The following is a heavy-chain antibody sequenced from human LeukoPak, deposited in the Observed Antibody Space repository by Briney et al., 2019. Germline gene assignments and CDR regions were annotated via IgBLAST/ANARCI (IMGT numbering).Heavy chain of an antibody. J-gene: IGHJ4*02. V-gene: IGHV4-59*01. CDR1: GGSISSYY. Sequence: SETLSLTCTVSGGSISSYYWSWIRQPPGKGLEWIEYIYYSGSTNYNPSLKSRVTISVDTSKNQFSLKLSSVTAADTAVYYCARDHSSGWFGLDYWGQGTLVTVSS. D-gene: IGHD6-19*01. CDR2: IYYSGST. CDR3: ARDHSSGWFGLDY.